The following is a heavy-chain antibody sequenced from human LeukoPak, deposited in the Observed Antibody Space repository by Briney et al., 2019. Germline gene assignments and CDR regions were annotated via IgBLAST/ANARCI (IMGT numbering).Heavy chain of an antibody. Sequence: GGYLRLYCAASGFTFSSYAMIWVRQAPGQGLKWGSAISSSSGSTYYADSVKVRFTISRDNSKNTLYLQMNSMRAEDTAVYYCAKDSRVSMVAGVTLDAFDIWGQGTMVTVSS. CDR1: GFTFSSYA. J-gene: IGHJ3*02. CDR2: ISSSSGST. CDR3: AKDSRVSMVAGVTLDAFDI. V-gene: IGHV3-23*01. D-gene: IGHD2-15*01.